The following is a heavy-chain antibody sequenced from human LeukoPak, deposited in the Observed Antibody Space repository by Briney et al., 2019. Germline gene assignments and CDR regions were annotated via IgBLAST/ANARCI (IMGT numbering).Heavy chain of an antibody. Sequence: GGSLRLSCAGSGFTVGSSYVSWVRQAPGRGLEWVSSIFSRGSTYHADSVEGRFTISRDNSRNTAYLQMNSLRAEDTAVYYCATGDFEHWGQGTLVTVSS. CDR3: ATGDFEH. J-gene: IGHJ4*02. V-gene: IGHV3-66*01. CDR1: GFTVGSSY. CDR2: IFSRGST.